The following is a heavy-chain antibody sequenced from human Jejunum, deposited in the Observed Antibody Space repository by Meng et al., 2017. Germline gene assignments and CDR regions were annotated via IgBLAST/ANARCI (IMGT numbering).Heavy chain of an antibody. Sequence: GGSLRLSCVASGFTFSSYWMTWVRQSPAKGLELVANINQDETTKSYMDSVKGRFTISRDNAKNSFYLQMNTLRVEDTALYYCARDPGYGSFDIWGQGTMVTVSS. D-gene: IGHD5-18*01. V-gene: IGHV3-7*01. CDR1: GFTFSSYW. CDR2: INQDETTK. CDR3: ARDPGYGSFDI. J-gene: IGHJ3*02.